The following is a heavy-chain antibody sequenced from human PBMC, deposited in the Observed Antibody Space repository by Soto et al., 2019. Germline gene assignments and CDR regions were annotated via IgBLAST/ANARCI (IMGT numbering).Heavy chain of an antibody. CDR2: LYYSGST. CDR1: GGSISSGGYY. CDR3: ARAGSSGSYYLDY. V-gene: IGHV4-31*03. Sequence: SETLSLTCTVSGGSISSGGYYWSWIRQHPGKGLEWIGYLYYSGSTYYNPSLKSRVTISVDTSKNQSSLKLSSVTAADTAVYYCARAGSSGSYYLDYWGQGTLVTVSS. D-gene: IGHD3-10*01. J-gene: IGHJ4*02.